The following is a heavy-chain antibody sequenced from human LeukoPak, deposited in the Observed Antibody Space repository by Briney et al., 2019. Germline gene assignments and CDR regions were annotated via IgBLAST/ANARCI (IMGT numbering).Heavy chain of an antibody. CDR3: ARGYSSGWGTTLKY. D-gene: IGHD6-19*01. CDR1: GGSISSSSYY. Sequence: PSETLSLTCTVSGGSISSSSYYWGWIRQPPGKGLEWIGSIYYSGSTYYNPSLKSRVTISVDTSKNQFSLKLSSVTAADTAMYYCARGYSSGWGTTLKYWGQGTLVTVSS. CDR2: IYYSGST. J-gene: IGHJ4*02. V-gene: IGHV4-39*01.